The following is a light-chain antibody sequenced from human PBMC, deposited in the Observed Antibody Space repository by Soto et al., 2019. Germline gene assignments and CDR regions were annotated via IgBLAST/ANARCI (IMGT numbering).Light chain of an antibody. V-gene: IGKV1-33*01. CDR2: DGS. Sequence: DIQMTQSPSSLSASVGDRVTITCQANQDISNYLNWYQQKPGKAPKLLIYDGSNLETEVPARFRGSGPGTALSFTISRLQPEDIATYYCQQYDNLPLTVGGGTKLEIK. CDR1: QDISNY. J-gene: IGKJ4*01. CDR3: QQYDNLPLT.